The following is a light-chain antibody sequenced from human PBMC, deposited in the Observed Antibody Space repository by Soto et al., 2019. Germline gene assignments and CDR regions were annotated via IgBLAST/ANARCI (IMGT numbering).Light chain of an antibody. CDR3: QQYGSSPWT. J-gene: IGKJ1*01. V-gene: IGKV3-20*01. CDR1: QSVRSSY. Sequence: EIVLTQSPGTLSLSPGERATLSCRASQSVRSSYLAWYQQKPGQPPRLLIYGASGRATGIPDRFSGSGSGTDFTLTISRLEPEDCAVYYCQQYGSSPWTFGQGTKVEIK. CDR2: GAS.